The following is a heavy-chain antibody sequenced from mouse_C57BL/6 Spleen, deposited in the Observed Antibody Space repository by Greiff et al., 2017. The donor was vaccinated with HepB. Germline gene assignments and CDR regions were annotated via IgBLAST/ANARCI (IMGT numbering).Heavy chain of an antibody. CDR2: IYPGDGDT. CDR3: ARGNITTLMDY. Sequence: VQLQQSGPELVKPGASVKISCKASGYAFSSSWMNWVKQRPGKGLEWIGRIYPGDGDTNYNGKFKGKATLTADKSSSTAYMQLSRLTSEDSAVYFCARGNITTLMDYWGQRTSVTVSA. D-gene: IGHD1-1*01. V-gene: IGHV1-82*01. CDR1: GYAFSSSW. J-gene: IGHJ4*01.